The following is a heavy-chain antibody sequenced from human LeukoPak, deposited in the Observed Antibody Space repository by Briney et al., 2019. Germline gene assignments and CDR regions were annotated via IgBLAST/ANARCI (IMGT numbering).Heavy chain of an antibody. CDR1: GYTLTELS. V-gene: IGHV1-24*01. CDR3: ATVGSYYDILTGFDY. J-gene: IGHJ4*02. D-gene: IGHD3-9*01. Sequence: ASVKVSCKVSGYTLTELSMHWVRQAPGKGLEWMGGFDPEDGETIYAQKFQGRVTMTEDTSTDTAYMELSSLRSEDTAVYYCATVGSYYDILTGFDYWGQGTLVTVSS. CDR2: FDPEDGET.